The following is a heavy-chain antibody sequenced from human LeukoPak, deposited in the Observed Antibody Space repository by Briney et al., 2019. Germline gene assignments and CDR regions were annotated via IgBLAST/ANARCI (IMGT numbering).Heavy chain of an antibody. Sequence: ASVKVSCKASGYTFSNYGITWVRQAPGQGLEWMGWISAYNGHANYAQMLQGRVTRTTDTSTSTAYMELRSLRSDHTAVYYCARGYYYDSSGYYTTFDYWGQGTLVTVSS. CDR3: ARGYYYDSSGYYTTFDY. CDR1: GYTFSNYG. CDR2: ISAYNGHA. J-gene: IGHJ4*02. V-gene: IGHV1-18*01. D-gene: IGHD3-22*01.